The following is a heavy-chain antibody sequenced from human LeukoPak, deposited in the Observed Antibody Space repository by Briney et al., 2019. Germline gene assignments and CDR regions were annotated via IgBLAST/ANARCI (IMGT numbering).Heavy chain of an antibody. CDR3: ARGSIVGATFDYFDY. J-gene: IGHJ4*02. CDR1: GYTFTGYY. D-gene: IGHD1-26*01. V-gene: IGHV1-2*02. Sequence: ASVTVSCKASGYTFTGYYIHWVRQAPGQGLEWMGWINPNSGGTNYAQKFQGGVTMTRDTSISTAYMDLSRLRSDDTAVYYCARGSIVGATFDYFDYWGQGTLVTVSS. CDR2: INPNSGGT.